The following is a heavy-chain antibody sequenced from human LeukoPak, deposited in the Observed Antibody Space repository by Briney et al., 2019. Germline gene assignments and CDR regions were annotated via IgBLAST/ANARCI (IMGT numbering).Heavy chain of an antibody. CDR1: RFTFNDYG. CDR3: ARNFGGGDRSGPFY. D-gene: IGHD3-22*01. Sequence: GGSLRLSCAASRFTFNDYGMSWVRQAPGKGLEWVSGINWNGGNTAYADSVRGRFTISRDNAKNSLYLQMNSLRAEDTAFYYCARNFGGGDRSGPFYWGQGTLVTVSS. CDR2: INWNGGNT. J-gene: IGHJ4*02. V-gene: IGHV3-20*04.